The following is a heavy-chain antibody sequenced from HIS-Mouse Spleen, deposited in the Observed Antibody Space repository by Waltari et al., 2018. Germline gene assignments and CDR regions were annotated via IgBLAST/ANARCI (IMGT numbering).Heavy chain of an antibody. CDR2: IYYRGST. CDR3: ARSFPNCTNGVCYTFDI. J-gene: IGHJ3*02. CDR1: GGSISSYY. V-gene: IGHV4-59*01. Sequence: QVQLQESGPGLVKPSETLSLTCTVPGGSISSYYWSWIRQPPGKGLEWIGYIYYRGSTNYNPSLKSRVTISVDTSKNQFSLKLSSVTAADTAVYYCARSFPNCTNGVCYTFDIWGQGTMVTVSS. D-gene: IGHD2-8*01.